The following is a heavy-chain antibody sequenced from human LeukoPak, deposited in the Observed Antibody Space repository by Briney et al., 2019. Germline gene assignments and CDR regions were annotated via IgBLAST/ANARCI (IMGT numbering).Heavy chain of an antibody. J-gene: IGHJ4*02. D-gene: IGHD1-26*01. V-gene: IGHV4-34*01. CDR2: INHSGST. Sequence: SETLSLTCAVYGGSFSGYYWSWIRQPPGKGLEWIGEINHSGSTNYNPSLKSRVTMSVDTSKNQFSLKLSSVIAADTAMYYCARDRSGSYYRIDYWGQGTLVTVSS. CDR3: ARDRSGSYYRIDY. CDR1: GGSFSGYY.